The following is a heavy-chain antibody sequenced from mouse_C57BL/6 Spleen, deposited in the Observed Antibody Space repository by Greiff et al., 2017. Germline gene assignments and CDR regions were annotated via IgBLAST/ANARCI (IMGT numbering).Heavy chain of an antibody. J-gene: IGHJ1*03. CDR1: GYAFSSSW. V-gene: IGHV1-82*01. CDR3: ARYGTTVVATRYFDV. Sequence: QVQLQQSGPELVKPGASVKISCKASGYAFSSSWMNWVKQRPGKGLEWIGRIYPGDGDTNYNGKFKGKATLTADKSSSTAYMQLSSLTSEDSAVYFCARYGTTVVATRYFDVWGTGTTVTVSS. CDR2: IYPGDGDT. D-gene: IGHD1-1*01.